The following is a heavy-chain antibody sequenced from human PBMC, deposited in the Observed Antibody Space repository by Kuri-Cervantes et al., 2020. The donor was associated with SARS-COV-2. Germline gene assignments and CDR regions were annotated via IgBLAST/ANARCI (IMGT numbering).Heavy chain of an antibody. Sequence: SCAISGDSVSSNSAAWNWIRQSPSRGLEWLGRTYYRPRWYDDYAVSVKSRITINPDTSKNQFSLLLNSVTPEDTAVYYCARGDAFDIWGQGTMVTVSS. CDR3: ARGDAFDI. V-gene: IGHV6-1*01. J-gene: IGHJ3*02. CDR1: GDSVSSNSAA. CDR2: TYYRPRWYD.